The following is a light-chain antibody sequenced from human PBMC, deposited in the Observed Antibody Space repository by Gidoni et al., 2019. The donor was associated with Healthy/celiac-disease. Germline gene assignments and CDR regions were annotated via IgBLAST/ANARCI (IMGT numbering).Light chain of an antibody. CDR3: QQYGRT. CDR1: QSVSSSY. J-gene: IGKJ2*01. Sequence: EIVLTQSPATLSLTPGERATLSCRASQSVSSSYLAWYQQKPGQAPRLLIYGASSRATGLPDRFSGSGSGTDFTLTISRLEPEDFAVYYCQQYGRTFGQGSKLEIK. V-gene: IGKV3-20*01. CDR2: GAS.